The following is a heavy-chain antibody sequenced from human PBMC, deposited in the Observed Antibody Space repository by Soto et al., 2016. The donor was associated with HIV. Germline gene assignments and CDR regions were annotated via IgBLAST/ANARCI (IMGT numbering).Heavy chain of an antibody. Sequence: EVQLLESGGGLVQPGGSLRLSCAASGFTFSSYAMSWVRQAPGKGLEWVSGISGSVSTYYADSIKGRFTISRDNSKNTLYLQMNGLTAEDTALYYCAKDPQYYNDSTAPFDYWGQGTLVTVSS. V-gene: IGHV3-23*01. CDR3: AKDPQYYNDSTAPFDY. D-gene: IGHD3-22*01. CDR1: GFTFSSYA. J-gene: IGHJ4*02. CDR2: ISGSVST.